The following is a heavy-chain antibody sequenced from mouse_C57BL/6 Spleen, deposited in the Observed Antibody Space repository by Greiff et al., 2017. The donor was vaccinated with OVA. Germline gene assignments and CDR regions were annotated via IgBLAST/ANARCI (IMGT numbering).Heavy chain of an antibody. D-gene: IGHD4-1*01. CDR1: GFTFSSYT. J-gene: IGHJ2*01. CDR3: ARQGSLTGPLDY. Sequence: EVKVVESGGGLVKPGGSLKLSCAASGFTFSSYTMSWVRQTPEKRLEWVATISGGGGNTYYPDSVKGRFTISRDNAKNTLYLHMSSLRSEDTSLYYCARQGSLTGPLDYWGQGTTLTVSS. CDR2: ISGGGGNT. V-gene: IGHV5-9*01.